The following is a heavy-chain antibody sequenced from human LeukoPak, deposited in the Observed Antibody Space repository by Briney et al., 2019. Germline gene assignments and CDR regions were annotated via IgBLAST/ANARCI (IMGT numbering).Heavy chain of an antibody. D-gene: IGHD5-18*01. CDR1: GYSISSGYY. V-gene: IGHV4-38-2*02. CDR3: ARDPYGRDTAMVHPDYYYYYMDV. CDR2: IYYSGST. J-gene: IGHJ6*03. Sequence: SETLSLTCTVSGYSISSGYYWGWIRQPPGKGLEWIGSIYYSGSTYYNPSLKSRVTISVDTSKKQFSLRLSSVTAADTAVYYCARDPYGRDTAMVHPDYYYYYMDVWGKGTTVTISS.